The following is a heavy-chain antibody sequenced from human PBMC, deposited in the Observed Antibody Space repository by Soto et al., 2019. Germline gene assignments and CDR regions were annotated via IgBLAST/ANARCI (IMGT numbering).Heavy chain of an antibody. D-gene: IGHD3-10*01. CDR3: AREGGKLLWFGELSKGGVDY. J-gene: IGHJ4*02. V-gene: IGHV3-9*01. CDR2: ISWNSGSI. CDR1: GFTFDDYA. Sequence: PGGSLRLSCAASGFTFDDYAMHWVRQAPGKGLEWVSGISWNSGSIGYADSVKGRFTISRDNAKNSLYLQMNSLRAEDTAVYYCAREGGKLLWFGELSKGGVDYWGQGTLVTVSS.